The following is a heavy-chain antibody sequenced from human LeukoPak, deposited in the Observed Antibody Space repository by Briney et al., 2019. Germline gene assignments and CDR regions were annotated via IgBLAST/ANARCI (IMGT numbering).Heavy chain of an antibody. V-gene: IGHV3-9*01. Sequence: SLRLSCAASGFTFDDYAMHWVRQAPGKGLEWVSGISWNSGSIGYADSVKGRFTISRDNAKNSLYLQMNSLRAEDTAVYYCATNIVATISHDYWGQGTLVTVSS. CDR3: ATNIVATISHDY. CDR2: ISWNSGSI. J-gene: IGHJ4*02. D-gene: IGHD5-12*01. CDR1: GFTFDDYA.